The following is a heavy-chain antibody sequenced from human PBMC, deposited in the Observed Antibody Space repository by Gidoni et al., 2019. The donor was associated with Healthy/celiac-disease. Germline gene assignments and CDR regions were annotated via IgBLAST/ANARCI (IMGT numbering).Heavy chain of an antibody. CDR3: TAYDFWSGYPY. Sequence: EVQLVESGGGLVKPGGSLRLSCAASGFTFSNAWMSWVRQAPGKGLEWVGRIKSKTDGGTTDYAAPVKGRFTISRDDSKNTLYLQMNSLKTEDTAVYYCTAYDFWSGYPYWGQGTLVTVSS. V-gene: IGHV3-15*01. CDR2: IKSKTDGGTT. J-gene: IGHJ4*02. CDR1: GFTFSNAW. D-gene: IGHD3-3*01.